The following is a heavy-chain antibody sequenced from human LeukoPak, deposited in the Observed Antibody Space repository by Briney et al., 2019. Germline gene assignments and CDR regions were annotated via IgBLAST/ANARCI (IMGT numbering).Heavy chain of an antibody. D-gene: IGHD1-26*01. Sequence: SETLSLTCTVSGGSISSSSYYWGWIRQPPGKGLEWIGSIYYSGSTYYNPSLKSRVTISVDTFKNQFSLKLSSVTAVDTAVYYCASQPIVGATSRPFDYWGQGTLVTVSP. CDR2: IYYSGST. CDR1: GGSISSSSYY. J-gene: IGHJ4*02. CDR3: ASQPIVGATSRPFDY. V-gene: IGHV4-39*07.